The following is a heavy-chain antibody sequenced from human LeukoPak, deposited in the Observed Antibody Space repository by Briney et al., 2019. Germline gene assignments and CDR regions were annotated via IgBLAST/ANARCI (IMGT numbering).Heavy chain of an antibody. CDR3: ARDFRGSVDAFDI. Sequence: IPSETLSLTCTVSGGSISSGGYYWSWLRQHPGKGLEWIGYIYYSGRTNYNPSLKSRVSISVDTSKNQFSLKLSSVTAADTAVYYCARDFRGSVDAFDIWGQGTMVAVSS. CDR2: IYYSGRT. J-gene: IGHJ3*02. V-gene: IGHV4-61*08. CDR1: GGSISSGGYY.